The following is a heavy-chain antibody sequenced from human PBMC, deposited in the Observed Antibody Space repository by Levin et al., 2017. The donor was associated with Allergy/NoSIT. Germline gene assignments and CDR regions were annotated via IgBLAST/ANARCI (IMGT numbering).Heavy chain of an antibody. CDR3: AREVETRTETSDAFDI. V-gene: IGHV4-31*03. D-gene: IGHD4-17*01. CDR1: GGPIGSPNYY. CDR2: IFYNGRT. J-gene: IGHJ3*02. Sequence: TSETLSLTCTVSGGPIGSPNYYWSWIRQHPGKGLEWIGYIFYNGRTHYNPSLESRTIISVDRSKTQVSLKVSSVTAAATAVYYCAREVETRTETSDAFDIWGQGTMVTVSS.